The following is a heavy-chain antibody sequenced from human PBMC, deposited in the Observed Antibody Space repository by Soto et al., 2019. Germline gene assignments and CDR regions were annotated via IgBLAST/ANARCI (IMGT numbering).Heavy chain of an antibody. CDR2: SYPGDSYL. CDR3: ARQGSNGAYDCYGMYV. V-gene: IGHV5-51*01. CDR1: GYRYSSYW. Sequence: YLKFSCKGSGYRYSSYWIAWVRQMTGNTLEWRGVSYPGDSYLLYSPSFQGQVTFSADKSTRTAYREWSSRKAADTAMYYCARQGSNGAYDCYGMYVWGQGSTVTAAS. J-gene: IGHJ6*02. D-gene: IGHD2-8*01.